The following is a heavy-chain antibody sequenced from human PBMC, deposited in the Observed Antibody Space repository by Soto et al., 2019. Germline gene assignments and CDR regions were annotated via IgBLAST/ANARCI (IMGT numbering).Heavy chain of an antibody. CDR2: MNPNSGNT. Sequence: VASVKVSCKASGYTFTSYDINWVRQATGQGLEWMGWMNPNSGNTGYAQKFQGRVTMTRNTSISTAYMELSSLRSEDTAVYYCARVLLWFGERHYYYYGMDVWGQGTTVTVSS. CDR1: GYTFTSYD. CDR3: ARVLLWFGERHYYYYGMDV. J-gene: IGHJ6*02. D-gene: IGHD3-10*01. V-gene: IGHV1-8*01.